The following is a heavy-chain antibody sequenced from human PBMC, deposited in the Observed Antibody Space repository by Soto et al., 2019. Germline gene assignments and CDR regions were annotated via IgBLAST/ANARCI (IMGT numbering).Heavy chain of an antibody. D-gene: IGHD5-18*01. V-gene: IGHV5-10-1*01. Sequence: GESLKISCKGSGYSFTSYWITWVRQMPGKGLEWMGRIDPSDSYTKYSPSFQGHVTISADKSISTAYLQWSSLKASDTAMYYCARRAGYSSGLDFDYWGQGALVTV. J-gene: IGHJ4*02. CDR3: ARRAGYSSGLDFDY. CDR1: GYSFTSYW. CDR2: IDPSDSYT.